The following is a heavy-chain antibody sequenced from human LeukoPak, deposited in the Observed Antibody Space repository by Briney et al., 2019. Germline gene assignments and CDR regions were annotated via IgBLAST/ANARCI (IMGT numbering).Heavy chain of an antibody. J-gene: IGHJ4*02. Sequence: GGSLRLSCVASGFTFSTYSINWVRQAPGKGLEWVSHISSRSIILYADSVKGRFTISRDNAKNSLYLQMNSLRAEDTAVYYCARDSVDAEFDYWGQGTLVTVSS. D-gene: IGHD5/OR15-5a*01. CDR2: ISSRSII. CDR1: GFTFSTYS. V-gene: IGHV3-48*04. CDR3: ARDSVDAEFDY.